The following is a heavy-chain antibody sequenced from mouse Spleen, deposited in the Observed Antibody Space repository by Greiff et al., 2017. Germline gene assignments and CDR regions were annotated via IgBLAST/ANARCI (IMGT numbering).Heavy chain of an antibody. CDR3: ARGRYDVDWYFDV. CDR1: GFTFSDYG. Sequence: EVQLQESGGGLVKPGGSLKLSCAASGFTFSDYGMHWVRQAPEKGLEWVAYISSGSSTVYYADTVKGRFTISRDNAKNTLFLQMTSLRSEDTAMYYCARGRYDVDWYFDVWGAGTTVTVSS. J-gene: IGHJ1*01. CDR2: ISSGSSTV. V-gene: IGHV5-17*01. D-gene: IGHD2-14*01.